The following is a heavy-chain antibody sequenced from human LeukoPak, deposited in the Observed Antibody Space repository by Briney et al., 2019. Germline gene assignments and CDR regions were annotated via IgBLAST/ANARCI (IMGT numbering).Heavy chain of an antibody. CDR2: INSDGSTT. V-gene: IGHV3-74*01. Sequence: PGGSLRLSCAASGFTLSSYLMHWVRQAPGRGLVWVSRINSDGSTTTYADSVKGRFTISRDNAKNTLYLQMNSLRAEDTAVYYCARAQSGYDSTSFDYWGQGTLVTVSS. D-gene: IGHD5-12*01. CDR3: ARAQSGYDSTSFDY. CDR1: GFTLSSYL. J-gene: IGHJ4*02.